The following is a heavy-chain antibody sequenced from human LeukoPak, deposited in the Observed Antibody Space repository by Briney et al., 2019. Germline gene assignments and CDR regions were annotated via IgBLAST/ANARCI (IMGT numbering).Heavy chain of an antibody. J-gene: IGHJ4*02. CDR2: IYSGGST. Sequence: GGSLRLSCAASGITVTSNHMSWVSQAPGKELEWVSVIYSGGSTYYADSVKGRFTISRDNSKNTLYLQMDSLRTEDTAVYFCAKLYNYGYINWGQGTLVTVSS. CDR3: AKLYNYGYIN. D-gene: IGHD5-18*01. V-gene: IGHV3-66*01. CDR1: GITVTSNH.